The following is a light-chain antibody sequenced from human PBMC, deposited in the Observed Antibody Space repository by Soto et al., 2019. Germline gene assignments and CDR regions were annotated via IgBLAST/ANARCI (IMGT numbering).Light chain of an antibody. Sequence: QSVLTQPPSASGTPLQRVTISCSGSSSNIGSNTVNWYQQLPGTAPKLLIYSNNQRPSGVPDRFSGSKSGTSASLAISGLQSEDEADYYCAAWDDSLNEVFGTGTKVTVL. J-gene: IGLJ1*01. V-gene: IGLV1-44*01. CDR3: AAWDDSLNEV. CDR1: SSNIGSNT. CDR2: SNN.